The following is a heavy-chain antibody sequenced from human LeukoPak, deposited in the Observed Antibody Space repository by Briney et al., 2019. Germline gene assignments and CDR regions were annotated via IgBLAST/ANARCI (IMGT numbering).Heavy chain of an antibody. CDR3: TRATIVGATGVLDV. CDR1: GFTFGEYA. J-gene: IGHJ3*01. V-gene: IGHV3-49*04. CDR2: IRREANGGTT. Sequence: PGRSLRLSCTASGFTFGEYAMSWVRQAPGEGLECVGFIRREANGGTTEYAASVKGRFTISRDDSESIAYLQMNSLKTEDTAVYYCTRATIVGATGVLDVWGQGTMVTVSS. D-gene: IGHD1-26*01.